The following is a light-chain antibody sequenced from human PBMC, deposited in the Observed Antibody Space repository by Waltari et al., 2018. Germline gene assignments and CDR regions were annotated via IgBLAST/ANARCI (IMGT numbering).Light chain of an antibody. CDR1: QTVLYRADNNNY. V-gene: IGKV4-1*01. J-gene: IGKJ1*01. Sequence: DIVMTQSPDSLAVSLGERATINCKSSQTVLYRADNNNYLAWSQQKLGQPPKLLIYWASTRASGVPARFSGSGSGTDFTLTISSLQAEDVAVYYCQQYYDTPRTFGQGTRVEIK. CDR3: QQYYDTPRT. CDR2: WAS.